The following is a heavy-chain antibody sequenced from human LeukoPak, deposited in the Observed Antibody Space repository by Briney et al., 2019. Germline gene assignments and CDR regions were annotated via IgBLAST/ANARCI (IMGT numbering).Heavy chain of an antibody. CDR1: GFTFSAYA. CDR2: ISSSSNYI. Sequence: GGSLRLSCEASGFTFSAYAMTWVRQAPGKGLEWVSSISSSSNYIYHADSVKGRFTISRDNAKNSLYLQMNSLRAEDTAVYYCARDLRLDFWGQGTLVTVSS. J-gene: IGHJ4*02. V-gene: IGHV3-21*01. CDR3: ARDLRLDF.